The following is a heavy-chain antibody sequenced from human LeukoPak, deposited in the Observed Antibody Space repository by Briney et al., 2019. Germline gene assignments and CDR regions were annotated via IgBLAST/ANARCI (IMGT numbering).Heavy chain of an antibody. CDR1: GYSFTTAW. CDR3: ARRDVTTFDFDY. D-gene: IGHD4-17*01. V-gene: IGHV5-51*01. Sequence: GESLKISCKGSGYSFTTAWIGWVRQMPGKGLEWMGVIYPGDSDTRYSPSFQGQVTISADKSFSTAYLQWSSLKASDTAIYYCARRDVTTFDFDYWGQGTLVTVSS. J-gene: IGHJ4*02. CDR2: IYPGDSDT.